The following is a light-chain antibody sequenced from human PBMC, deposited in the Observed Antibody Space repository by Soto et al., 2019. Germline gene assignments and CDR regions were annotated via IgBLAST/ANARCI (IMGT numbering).Light chain of an antibody. Sequence: IHMTQSQSSLSASVGDRFTITFRAGQSIFSSLNWYQQRPGKAHTLMIYAASSLQSGVPSRFRGSGYGTDFALTITSLQPQDFATYYCQQSCNSPPITVCQGTRLDIK. CDR1: QSIFSS. CDR3: QQSCNSPPIT. J-gene: IGKJ5*01. CDR2: AAS. V-gene: IGKV1-39*01.